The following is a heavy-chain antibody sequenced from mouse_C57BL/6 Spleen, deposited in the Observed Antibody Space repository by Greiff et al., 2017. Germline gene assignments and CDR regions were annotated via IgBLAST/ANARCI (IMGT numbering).Heavy chain of an antibody. V-gene: IGHV1-54*01. CDR3: ARWGMITYFDY. J-gene: IGHJ2*01. D-gene: IGHD2-4*01. CDR2: INPGSGGT. CDR1: GYAFTNYL. Sequence: VQRVESGAELVRPGTSVKVSCKASGYAFTNYLIEWVKQRPGQGLEWIGVINPGSGGTNYNEKFKGKATLTADKSSSTAYMQLSSLTSEDSAVYFCARWGMITYFDYWGQGTTLTVSS.